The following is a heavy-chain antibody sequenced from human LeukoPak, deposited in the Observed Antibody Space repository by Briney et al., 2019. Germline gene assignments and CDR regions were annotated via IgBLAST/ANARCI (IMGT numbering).Heavy chain of an antibody. CDR3: ASSYYYDSSGYYGCHY. V-gene: IGHV1-18*01. CDR1: GYTFTSYD. J-gene: IGHJ4*02. D-gene: IGHD3-22*01. CDR2: ISAYNGNT. Sequence: GASVKVSCKASGYTFTSYDINWVRQATGQGLEWMGWISAYNGNTNYAQKLQGRVTMTTDTSTSTAYMELRSLRSDDTAVYYCASSYYYDSSGYYGCHYWGQGTLVTVSS.